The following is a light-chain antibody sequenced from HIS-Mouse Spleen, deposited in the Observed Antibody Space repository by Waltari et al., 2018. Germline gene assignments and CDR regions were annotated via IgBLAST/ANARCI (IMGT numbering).Light chain of an antibody. V-gene: IGKV3-15*01. J-gene: IGKJ1*01. CDR3: QQYNNWPRT. CDR2: GAS. Sequence: EIVMTQSPATLSVSPGERATLSRRASQSVRSNLAWYQQKPGQAPRPLIYGASTRATGIPARFSGSGSGTEFTLTISSLQSEDFAVYYCQQYNNWPRTFGQGTK. CDR1: QSVRSN.